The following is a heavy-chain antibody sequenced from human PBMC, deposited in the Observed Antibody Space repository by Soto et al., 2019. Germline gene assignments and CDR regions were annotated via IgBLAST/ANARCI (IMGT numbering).Heavy chain of an antibody. CDR2: IYYSGST. D-gene: IGHD3-22*01. CDR3: ARGLYYYDSSGTFDY. CDR1: GGSISSGDYY. V-gene: IGHV4-30-4*01. Sequence: SETLSLTCTVSGGSISSGDYYWSWIRQPPGKGLEWIGYIYYSGSTYYNPSLKSRVTISVDTSKNQFSLKLSSVTAADTAVYYCARGLYYYDSSGTFDYWGQGTLVTVSS. J-gene: IGHJ4*02.